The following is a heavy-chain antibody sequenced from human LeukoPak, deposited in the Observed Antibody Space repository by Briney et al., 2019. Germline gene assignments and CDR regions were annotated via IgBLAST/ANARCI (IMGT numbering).Heavy chain of an antibody. CDR1: GGSFSGYY. CDR2: INHSGST. CDR3: ARGYRFGYYYYYMDV. V-gene: IGHV4-34*01. J-gene: IGHJ6*03. Sequence: SGTLSLTCAVYGGSFSGYYWSWIRQPPGKGLEWIGEINHSGSTNYNPSLKSRVTISVDTSKNQFSLKLSSVTAADTAVYYCARGYRFGYYYYYMDVWGKGTTVTVSS. D-gene: IGHD3-3*01.